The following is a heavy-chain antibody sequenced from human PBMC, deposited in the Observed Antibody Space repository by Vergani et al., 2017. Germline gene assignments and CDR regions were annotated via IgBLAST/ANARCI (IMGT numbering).Heavy chain of an antibody. J-gene: IGHJ4*02. D-gene: IGHD3-16*02. V-gene: IGHV3-30-3*01. Sequence: QVQLVESGGGVVQPGRSLRLSCAASGFTFSSYAMHWVRQAPGKGLEWVAVISYDGSNKYYADSVKGRFTISRDNSKNTLYLQMNSLRAEDTAVYDCARDPSAYYDYVWGSYRWGYFDYWGQGTLVTVSS. CDR3: ARDPSAYYDYVWGSYRWGYFDY. CDR1: GFTFSSYA. CDR2: ISYDGSNK.